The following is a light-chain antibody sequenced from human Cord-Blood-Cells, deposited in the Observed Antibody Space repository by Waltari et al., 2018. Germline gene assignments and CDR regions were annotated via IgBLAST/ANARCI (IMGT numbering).Light chain of an antibody. CDR3: QQYDNLIT. CDR2: DAS. CDR1: QDISNY. Sequence: DIQMTQSPSSLSASVGDSVTITCQASQDISNYLNWYQQKPGKAPKLLLYDASNLETGVPSRFSGSGSGTDFTFTISSLQPEDIATYSCQQYDNLITFGQGTRLEIK. J-gene: IGKJ5*01. V-gene: IGKV1-33*01.